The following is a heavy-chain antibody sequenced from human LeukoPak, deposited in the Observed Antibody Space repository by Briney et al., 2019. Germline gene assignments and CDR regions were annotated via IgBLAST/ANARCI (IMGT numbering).Heavy chain of an antibody. CDR3: VGAYSSSWFYYYYGMDV. CDR2: INTNTGNP. CDR1: GYTFTSYA. D-gene: IGHD6-13*01. Sequence: ASVKVSCKASGYTFTSYAMNWVRQAPGQGLEWMGWINTNTGNPTYAQGFTGRFVFSLDTSVSTAYLQISSLRSEDTAVYYCVGAYSSSWFYYYYGMDVWGQGTTVTVSS. J-gene: IGHJ6*02. V-gene: IGHV7-4-1*02.